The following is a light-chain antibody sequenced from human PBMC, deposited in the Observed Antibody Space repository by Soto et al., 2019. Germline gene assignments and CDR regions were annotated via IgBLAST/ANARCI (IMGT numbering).Light chain of an antibody. V-gene: IGKV1-27*01. Sequence: DIQMTQSPSSLSASVGDRVTITCRASQGISNYLACYQQKPGKVPKLLIYAASTLQSGVPSRFSGSGSGPDFTLTISSLQTEDVATYYWQKYNSAPHTFGQGTKLEIK. CDR2: AAS. CDR1: QGISNY. CDR3: QKYNSAPHT. J-gene: IGKJ2*01.